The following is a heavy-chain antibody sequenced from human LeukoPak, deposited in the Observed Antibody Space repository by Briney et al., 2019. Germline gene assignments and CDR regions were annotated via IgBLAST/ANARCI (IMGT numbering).Heavy chain of an antibody. CDR2: SNSDGSST. V-gene: IGHV3-74*01. D-gene: IGHD4-23*01. CDR3: ARDLKGPVNDVFDM. Sequence: GGSLRLSCAYSGFTFKTYWMHWIRQAPGKGLVWVSHSNSDGSSTSYADSVRGRFTISRDNAKNTLYLQMNSLRAEDTAVYYCARDLKGPVNDVFDMWGQGTMVTVSS. CDR1: GFTFKTYW. J-gene: IGHJ3*02.